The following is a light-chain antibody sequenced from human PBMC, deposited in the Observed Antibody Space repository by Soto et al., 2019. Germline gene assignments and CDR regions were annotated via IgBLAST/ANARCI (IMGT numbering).Light chain of an antibody. V-gene: IGKV1-5*03. CDR1: QSISSW. Sequence: DIQMTQSPSTLSASVGDRVTITCRASQSISSWLAWYQQKPGKAPKLLIYTASSLESGVPSRFSGSGSGTEFTLTISSLQHDDVASYYCQEYNSHSRYTFGQGTKLEIK. CDR3: QEYNSHSRYT. J-gene: IGKJ2*01. CDR2: TAS.